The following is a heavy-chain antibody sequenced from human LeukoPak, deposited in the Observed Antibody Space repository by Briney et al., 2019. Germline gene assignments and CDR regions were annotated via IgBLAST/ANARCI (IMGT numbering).Heavy chain of an antibody. D-gene: IGHD3-10*01. CDR1: GFTVSSNY. Sequence: GGSLRLSCAASGFTVSSNYMSWVRQAPGKGLEWVSVIYSGGSTYYADSVKGRSTISRDNSKNTLYLQMNSLRAEDTAVYYCARHASSSLDIWGQGTMVTVSS. CDR3: ARHASSSLDI. V-gene: IGHV3-53*01. CDR2: IYSGGST. J-gene: IGHJ3*02.